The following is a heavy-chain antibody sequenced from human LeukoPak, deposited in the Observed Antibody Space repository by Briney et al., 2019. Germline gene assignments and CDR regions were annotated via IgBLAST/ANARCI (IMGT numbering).Heavy chain of an antibody. J-gene: IGHJ6*03. D-gene: IGHD6-19*01. CDR1: GYSFTNFD. CDR3: ARGPQWRGDYYYMDV. CDR2: MNPNSGNK. V-gene: IGHV1-8*01. Sequence: ASVKVSCKASGYSFTNFDINWVRQATGQGLEWMGWMNPNSGNKGYAQKFQGRVTMTMNTSITTAYMELSSLRSEDTAVYYCARGPQWRGDYYYMDVWGRGTTVTDSS.